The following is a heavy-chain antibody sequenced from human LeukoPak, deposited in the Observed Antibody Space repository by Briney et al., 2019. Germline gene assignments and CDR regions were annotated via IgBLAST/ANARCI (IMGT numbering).Heavy chain of an antibody. CDR2: IYYSGTT. Sequence: SETLSPTRTLAGGSISSYYWSWIRQPPGKGLEWIGYIYYSGTTNYNPSLKSRVTISVDTSKNQFSLNLISVTAADTAVDFCARGRGGGGSSNNGFDPWGQGTLVTVSS. D-gene: IGHD2-15*01. CDR3: ARGRGGGGSSNNGFDP. J-gene: IGHJ5*02. V-gene: IGHV4-59*12. CDR1: GGSISSYY.